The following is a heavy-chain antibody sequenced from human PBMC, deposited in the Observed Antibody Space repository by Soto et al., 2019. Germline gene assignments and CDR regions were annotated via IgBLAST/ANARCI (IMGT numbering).Heavy chain of an antibody. Sequence: ETLSLTCAVSGYSISSGYYWDWIRQPPGKGLEWIGSIYHSGSTYYNPSLKSRVTISVDTSKNQFSLKLSSVTAADTAVYYCARVNYYDSSGVFDPWGQGTLVTVSS. CDR3: ARVNYYDSSGVFDP. CDR2: IYHSGST. J-gene: IGHJ5*02. CDR1: GYSISSGYY. V-gene: IGHV4-38-2*01. D-gene: IGHD3-22*01.